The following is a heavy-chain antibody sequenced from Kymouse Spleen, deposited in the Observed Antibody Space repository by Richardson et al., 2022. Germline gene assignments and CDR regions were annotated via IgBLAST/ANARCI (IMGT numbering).Heavy chain of an antibody. D-gene: IGHD6-19*01. CDR2: ISYDGSNK. J-gene: IGHJ6*02. CDR1: GFTFSSYG. V-gene: IGHV3-30*18. CDR3: AKEIAVAGYYYYYGMDV. Sequence: QVQLVESGGGVVQPGRSLRLSCAASGFTFSSYGMHWVRQAPGKGLEWVAVISYDGSNKYYADSVKGRFTISRDNSKNTLYLQMNSLRAEDTAVYYCAKEIAVAGYYYYYGMDVWGQGTTVTVSS.